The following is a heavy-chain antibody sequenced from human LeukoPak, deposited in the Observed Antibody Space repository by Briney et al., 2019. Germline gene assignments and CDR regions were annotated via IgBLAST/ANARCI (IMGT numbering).Heavy chain of an antibody. CDR1: GGSISSYY. D-gene: IGHD1-1*01. CDR2: IYYSGST. CDR3: ARHGRNDGFDY. J-gene: IGHJ4*02. V-gene: IGHV4-59*08. Sequence: SETLSLTCTVSGGSISSYYWSWIRQPPGKGLEWIGYIYYSGSTNYNPSLKSRVTISVDTSKNQFSLKLSSVTAADTAVYYCARHGRNDGFDYRGQGTLVTVSS.